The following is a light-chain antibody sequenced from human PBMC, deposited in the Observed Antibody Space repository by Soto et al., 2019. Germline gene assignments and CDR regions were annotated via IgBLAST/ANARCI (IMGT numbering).Light chain of an antibody. Sequence: QSVLTQPASVSGSPGQSITISCTGTSSDVGGYDFVSWYQHHPGKAPKLIIYDVNNRPSGLSNRFSGSKSGNTASLTISGLQNEDEADYFCCSYTSTHTRVFGTGTKV. CDR2: DVN. J-gene: IGLJ1*01. CDR3: CSYTSTHTRV. CDR1: SSDVGGYDF. V-gene: IGLV2-14*01.